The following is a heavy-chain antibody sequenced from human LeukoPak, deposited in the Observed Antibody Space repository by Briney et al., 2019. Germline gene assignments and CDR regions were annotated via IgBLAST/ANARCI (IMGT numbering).Heavy chain of an antibody. CDR1: GYTFTGYY. V-gene: IGHV1-2*02. CDR2: INPNSGGT. Sequence: ASVKVSCKASGYTFTGYYMHWVRQAPGQGLEWMGWINPNSGGTNYAQKFQGRVTMTRDTSISTAYMELSSLRSEDTAVYYCARGLNFDWFPHNWFDPWGQGTLVTVSS. J-gene: IGHJ5*02. CDR3: ARGLNFDWFPHNWFDP. D-gene: IGHD3-9*01.